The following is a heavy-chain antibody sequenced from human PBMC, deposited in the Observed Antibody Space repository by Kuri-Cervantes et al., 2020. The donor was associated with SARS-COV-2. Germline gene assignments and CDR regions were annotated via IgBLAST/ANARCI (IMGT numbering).Heavy chain of an antibody. CDR1: GFIFSNAW. V-gene: IGHV3-15*01. Sequence: GGSLRLSCAASGFIFSNAWMSWVRQAPGKGLEWIGRIKSRADGGTRDCVAPVKGRFTLSRDDSTNTLYLQMNSLKTEDTAVYYCTTGSVRGQWLEPRRHDGFDLWGQGTMVTVSS. CDR3: TTGSVRGQWLEPRRHDGFDL. D-gene: IGHD6-19*01. J-gene: IGHJ3*01. CDR2: IKSRADGGTR.